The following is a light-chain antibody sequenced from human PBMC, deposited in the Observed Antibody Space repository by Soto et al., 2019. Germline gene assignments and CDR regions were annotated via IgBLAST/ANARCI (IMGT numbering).Light chain of an antibody. CDR2: DAS. Sequence: DIQMTQFPSSLSASVRDRVTITCRASQSISQYLAWYQQKPGKAPNLLIHDASTLEGEIPSRFSGSGSGTKFTLTIGSLQTDDFATYYCQQYFSESTFGQGTKLGSK. J-gene: IGKJ2*01. CDR1: QSISQY. CDR3: QQYFSEST. V-gene: IGKV1-5*01.